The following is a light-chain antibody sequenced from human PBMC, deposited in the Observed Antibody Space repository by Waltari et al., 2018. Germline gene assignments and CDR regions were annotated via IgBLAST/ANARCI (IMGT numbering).Light chain of an antibody. Sequence: QSVLTQAPSESGTPGQRVTISCSGSSSNIGKNAVNWYQQVPGTAPKLLIYANDRLPSGVPDRFSCSKSGTSASLVISGLQAEDEADYYCAAWDDNLNGLFGGGTKLTVL. J-gene: IGLJ3*02. CDR2: AND. CDR3: AAWDDNLNGL. V-gene: IGLV1-44*01. CDR1: SSNIGKNA.